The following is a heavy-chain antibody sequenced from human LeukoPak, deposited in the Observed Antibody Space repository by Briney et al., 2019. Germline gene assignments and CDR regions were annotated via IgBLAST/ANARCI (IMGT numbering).Heavy chain of an antibody. D-gene: IGHD3-22*01. J-gene: IGHJ4*02. CDR2: INPNSGGT. Sequence: GASVKVSCKAYGYTFTGYYMHWVRQAPGQGLEWMGRINPNSGGTNYAQKFQGRVTMTRDTSISTAYMELSRLRSDDTAVYYCASPHYYDSSGQARGDYWGQGTLVTVSS. CDR3: ASPHYYDSSGQARGDY. CDR1: GYTFTGYY. V-gene: IGHV1-2*06.